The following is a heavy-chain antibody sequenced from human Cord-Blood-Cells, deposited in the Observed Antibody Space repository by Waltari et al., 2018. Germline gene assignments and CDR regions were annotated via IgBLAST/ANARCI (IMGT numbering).Heavy chain of an antibody. CDR1: GFTFSSYG. V-gene: IGHV3-33*01. CDR3: ARDREGWEHDAFDI. CDR2: IWYDGSNK. D-gene: IGHD1-26*01. J-gene: IGHJ3*02. Sequence: QVQLVESGGGVVQPGRSLRLSCAASGFTFSSYGMHWVRQAPGKGLEWVAVIWYDGSNKYYADSVKGRFTISRDNSKNTLYLQMNSLRAEDTAVYYCARDREGWEHDAFDIWGQGTMVTVSS.